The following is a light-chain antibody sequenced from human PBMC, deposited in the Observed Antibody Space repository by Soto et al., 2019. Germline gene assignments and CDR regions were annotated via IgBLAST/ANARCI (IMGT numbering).Light chain of an antibody. CDR1: SSDVGNFYL. CDR2: EVS. J-gene: IGLJ1*01. Sequence: QPVLTQPASVSGSPGQSITISCTGTSSDVGNFYLVSWYQQHPGKAPKLMIYEVSKRPSGVSNRFSGSKSGNTASLTISGLQTEDEADYYCCSYAGTNTYVCGTGTKLTVL. CDR3: CSYAGTNTYV. V-gene: IGLV2-23*02.